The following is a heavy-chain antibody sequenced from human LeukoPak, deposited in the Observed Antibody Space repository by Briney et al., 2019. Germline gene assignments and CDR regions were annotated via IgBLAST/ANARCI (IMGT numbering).Heavy chain of an antibody. CDR3: ARGGGYSSSLGDY. CDR2: IYYSWST. D-gene: IGHD6-13*01. V-gene: IGHV4-30-4*01. J-gene: IGHJ4*02. Sequence: SETLSLTCTVSGGSISSYYWSWIRQPPGKGLEWIGYIYYSWSTYYNPSLKSRVTISVDTSKNQFSLKLSSVTAADTAVYYCARGGGYSSSLGDYWGQGTLVTVSS. CDR1: GGSISSYY.